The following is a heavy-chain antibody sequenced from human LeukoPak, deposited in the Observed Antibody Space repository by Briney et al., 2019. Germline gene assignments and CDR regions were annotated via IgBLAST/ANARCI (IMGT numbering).Heavy chain of an antibody. CDR1: GVSISSSNSY. V-gene: IGHV4-39*01. D-gene: IGHD3/OR15-3a*01. Sequence: ETPSLTCTVSGVSISSSNSYWGWIRQPPGKGLEWIGSIYYSGNTYYNASLKSQVSISIDTSKNQFSLRLTSVTAADTAVYYCARQTGSGLFILPGGQGTLVTVSS. CDR2: IYYSGNT. J-gene: IGHJ4*02. CDR3: ARQTGSGLFILP.